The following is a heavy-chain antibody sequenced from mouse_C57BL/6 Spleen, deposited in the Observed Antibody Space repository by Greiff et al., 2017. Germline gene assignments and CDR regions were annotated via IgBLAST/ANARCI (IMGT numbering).Heavy chain of an antibody. CDR2: IYPGDGDT. CDR3: ARGLTGTFHWYFDV. D-gene: IGHD4-1*01. J-gene: IGHJ1*03. V-gene: IGHV1-82*01. CDR1: GYAFSSSW. Sequence: VQLVESGPELVKPGASVKISCKASGYAFSSSWMNWVKQRPGKGLEWIGRIYPGDGDTNYNGKFKGKATLTADKSSSTAYMQLSSLTSEDSAVYFCARGLTGTFHWYFDVWGTGTTVTVSS.